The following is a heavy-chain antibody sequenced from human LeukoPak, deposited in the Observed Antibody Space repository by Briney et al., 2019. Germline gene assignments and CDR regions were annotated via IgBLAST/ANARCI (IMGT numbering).Heavy chain of an antibody. D-gene: IGHD6-13*01. CDR1: GFTFSNYA. CDR2: ISGSGGTT. V-gene: IGHV3-23*01. Sequence: GGSLRLSCAASGFTFSNYAMSWVRQAPGKGLEWVSGISGSGGTTHYADSVKGRFTISGDNSKNTLYLQMNSLRAEDTAVYYCAKMWQQLVRFAGFDIWGQGTMVTVSS. CDR3: AKMWQQLVRFAGFDI. J-gene: IGHJ3*02.